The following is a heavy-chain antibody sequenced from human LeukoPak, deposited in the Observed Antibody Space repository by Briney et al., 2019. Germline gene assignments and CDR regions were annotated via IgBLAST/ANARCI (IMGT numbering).Heavy chain of an antibody. D-gene: IGHD3-22*01. CDR2: IYTSGST. V-gene: IGHV4-61*02. CDR3: ARDRPPYYYDSSGYYLGTGWFDP. Sequence: SETLSLTCTVSGGSISSGSYYWSWIRQPAGKGLEWIGRIYTSGSTNYNPSLKSRVTISVDTSKNQFSLKLSSVTAADTAVYYCARDRPPYYYDSSGYYLGTGWFDPWGQATLVTVSS. J-gene: IGHJ5*02. CDR1: GGSISSGSYY.